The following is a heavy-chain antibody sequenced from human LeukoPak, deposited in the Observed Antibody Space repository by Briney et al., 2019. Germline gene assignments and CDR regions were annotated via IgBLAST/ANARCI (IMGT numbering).Heavy chain of an antibody. V-gene: IGHV4-59*01. CDR1: GGSISSYY. CDR3: ARAPYDILTGYRKHYFDY. Sequence: PSETLSLTCTVSGGSISSYYWSWIRQPPGKGLEWIGYIYYSGSTNYNPSLKSRVTISVDTSKNQFSLKLSSVTAADTAVYYCARAPYDILTGYRKHYFDYWGQGTLVTVSS. D-gene: IGHD3-9*01. CDR2: IYYSGST. J-gene: IGHJ4*02.